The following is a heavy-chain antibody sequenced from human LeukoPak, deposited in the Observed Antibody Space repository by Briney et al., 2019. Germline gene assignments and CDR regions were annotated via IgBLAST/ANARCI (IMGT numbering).Heavy chain of an antibody. Sequence: SETLSLTCTVSGGSISSYYWSWIRQSPGKGLEWIGYIFYSGSTNSNTSLKSRVTISIDTSKNHFSLKLTSVTAADTAVYYCAGGFDSNPDYWGQGTLVTVSS. J-gene: IGHJ4*02. CDR3: AGGFDSNPDY. V-gene: IGHV4-59*01. D-gene: IGHD3-16*01. CDR2: IFYSGST. CDR1: GGSISSYY.